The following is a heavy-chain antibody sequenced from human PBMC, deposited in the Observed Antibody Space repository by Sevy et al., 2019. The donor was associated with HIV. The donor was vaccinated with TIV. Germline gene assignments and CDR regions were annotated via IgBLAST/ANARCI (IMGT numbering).Heavy chain of an antibody. Sequence: ASVKVSCKASGYTFSDSGYYVHWVRQAPGQGLEWMGWINPKSGATNYAQKFQGRVTMTRHTSVSTANMELSRLRSDDTAVYYCARESYDFWTGPVDYDYGMDVWGQGTTVTVSS. CDR1: GYTFSDSGYY. J-gene: IGHJ6*02. CDR2: INPKSGAT. CDR3: ARESYDFWTGPVDYDYGMDV. V-gene: IGHV1-2*02. D-gene: IGHD3-3*01.